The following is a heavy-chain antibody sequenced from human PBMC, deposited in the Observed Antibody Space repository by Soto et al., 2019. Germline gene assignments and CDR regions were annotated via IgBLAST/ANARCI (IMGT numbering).Heavy chain of an antibody. Sequence: PGGSLRLSCAASGFTFSSYAMSWVRQAPGKGLEWVSAISGSGGSTYYADSVKGRFTISRDNSKNTLYLQMNSLRAEDTAVYYCAQDLAAAGVYYFDYWGQGTLVTVSS. V-gene: IGHV3-23*01. CDR1: GFTFSSYA. CDR3: AQDLAAAGVYYFDY. CDR2: ISGSGGST. D-gene: IGHD6-13*01. J-gene: IGHJ4*02.